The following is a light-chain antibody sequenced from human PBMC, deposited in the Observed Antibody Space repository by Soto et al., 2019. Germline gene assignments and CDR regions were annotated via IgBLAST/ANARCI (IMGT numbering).Light chain of an antibody. CDR2: AAS. CDR3: QQTYMTPIT. Sequence: IQMTQSPSSLSASLGNRVTITCRASQSISSYLNWYEKRPGKATKLMIYAASSLQSGIPSRFSGSGSGTDFTDFTLTISSLQPEDFATYYCQQTYMTPITFGQWTRLEI. CDR1: QSISSY. V-gene: IGKV1-39*01. J-gene: IGKJ5*01.